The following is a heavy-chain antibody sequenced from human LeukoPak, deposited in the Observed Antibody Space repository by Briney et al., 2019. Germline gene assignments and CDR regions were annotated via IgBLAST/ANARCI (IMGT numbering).Heavy chain of an antibody. Sequence: SETLSLTCTVSGGSITSYYWSWIRQPPGKGLEWIGYVYYSGSTNYSPSLNSRVTISADTSKNQFSLKLNSVTAADTAVYYCAREGVSYYDRSGYHYWGQGTPVTVSS. CDR2: VYYSGST. J-gene: IGHJ4*02. D-gene: IGHD3-22*01. CDR3: AREGVSYYDRSGYHY. V-gene: IGHV4-59*01. CDR1: GGSITSYY.